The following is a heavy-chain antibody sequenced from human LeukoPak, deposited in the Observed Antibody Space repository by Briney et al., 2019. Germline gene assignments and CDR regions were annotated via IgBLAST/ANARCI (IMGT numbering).Heavy chain of an antibody. CDR3: ARGYCSGGSCYSDLLVYFDY. CDR1: GGTFSSYA. V-gene: IGHV1-69*13. D-gene: IGHD2-15*01. Sequence: ASVKVSSKASGGTFSSYAISWVRQAPGQGLEWMGGIIPIFDTANYVQKFQGRVTITADESTSTAYMELSSLRSEDTAVYYCARGYCSGGSCYSDLLVYFDYWGQGTLVTVSS. CDR2: IIPIFDTA. J-gene: IGHJ4*02.